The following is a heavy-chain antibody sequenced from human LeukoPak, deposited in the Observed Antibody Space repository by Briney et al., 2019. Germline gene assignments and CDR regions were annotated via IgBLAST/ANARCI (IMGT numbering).Heavy chain of an antibody. Sequence: GRSLRLSCAASGFTFSSYGMHWVRQAPGKGLEWVAVIWYDGSNKYCADSVKGRFTISRDSSKNTLYLQMNSLRAEDTAVYYCAREGGYSGYDSFDYWGQGTLVTVSS. J-gene: IGHJ4*02. CDR1: GFTFSSYG. CDR2: IWYDGSNK. CDR3: AREGGYSGYDSFDY. D-gene: IGHD5-12*01. V-gene: IGHV3-33*01.